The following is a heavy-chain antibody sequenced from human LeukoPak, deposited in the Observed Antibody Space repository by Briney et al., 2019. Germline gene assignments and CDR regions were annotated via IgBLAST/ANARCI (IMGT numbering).Heavy chain of an antibody. CDR3: AKGILEYYDFWSGYYPYYYGMDV. CDR2: ISYDGSNK. V-gene: IGHV3-30*18. J-gene: IGHJ6*02. CDR1: GFTFSSYG. D-gene: IGHD3-3*01. Sequence: GSLRLSCAASGFTFSSYGMHWVRQAPGKGLEWVAVISYDGSNKYYADSVKGRFTISRDNSKNTLYLQMNSLRAEDTAVYYCAKGILEYYDFWSGYYPYYYGMDVWGQGTTVTVSS.